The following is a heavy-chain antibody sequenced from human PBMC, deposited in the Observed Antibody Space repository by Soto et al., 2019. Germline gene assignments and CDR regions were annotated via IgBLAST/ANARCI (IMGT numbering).Heavy chain of an antibody. CDR2: ISGSGGNT. CDR3: ARRGDTEGLGDY. J-gene: IGHJ4*02. D-gene: IGHD3-16*01. CDR1: GFTFSTSA. V-gene: IGHV3-23*01. Sequence: EVQLLESGGGFVQSGGSLRLSCAASGFTFSTSAMSWVRQAPGKGLEWVSAISGSGGNTHYADSVKGRFTISRDNSKNTLYRHMNGLSAEDTGVYCCARRGDTEGLGDYWGQGTLVTVSS.